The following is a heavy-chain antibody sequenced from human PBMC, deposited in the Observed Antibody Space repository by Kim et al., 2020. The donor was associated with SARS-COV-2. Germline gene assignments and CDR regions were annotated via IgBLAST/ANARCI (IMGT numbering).Heavy chain of an antibody. D-gene: IGHD7-27*01. Sequence: ASVKVSCKASGYAFTGFYMHWVRQAPGQGLEWMGGINPNSGDTNYAQKFQGRVTVTRDTSINTAYMELSSLRSDDTAVYYCARSRTNGDAEYFQYWGQGTLVTVSS. V-gene: IGHV1-2*02. CDR2: INPNSGDT. J-gene: IGHJ1*01. CDR3: ARSRTNGDAEYFQY. CDR1: GYAFTGFY.